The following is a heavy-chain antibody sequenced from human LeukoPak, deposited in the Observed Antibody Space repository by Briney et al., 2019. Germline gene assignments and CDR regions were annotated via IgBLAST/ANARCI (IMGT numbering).Heavy chain of an antibody. V-gene: IGHV3-15*01. CDR2: IKSKTDGGTT. Sequence: PGGSLRLSCAASGFTLSTYWMHWVRQAPGKGLEWVGRIKSKTDGGTTDYAAPVKGRFTISRDDSKNTLYLQMNSLKTEDTAVYYCTTGATMVRGVIIKASYFDYWGQGTLVTVSS. D-gene: IGHD3-10*01. CDR1: GFTLSTYW. CDR3: TTGATMVRGVIIKASYFDY. J-gene: IGHJ4*02.